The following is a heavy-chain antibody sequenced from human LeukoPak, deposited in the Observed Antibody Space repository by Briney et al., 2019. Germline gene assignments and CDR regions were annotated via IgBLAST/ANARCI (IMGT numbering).Heavy chain of an antibody. CDR2: IYPGDSDT. V-gene: IGHV5-51*01. D-gene: IGHD3-3*01. Sequence: GASLKICWEGGGDTISNYLLGWVRGIPGKVLEMVGMIYPGDSDTKYSPSLQGQVTISADKSISTAYLQWSSLRASDTAMYYCARSYDFWSGSYYYGLDAWGQGTTVTVSS. CDR1: GDTISNYL. J-gene: IGHJ6*02. CDR3: ARSYDFWSGSYYYGLDA.